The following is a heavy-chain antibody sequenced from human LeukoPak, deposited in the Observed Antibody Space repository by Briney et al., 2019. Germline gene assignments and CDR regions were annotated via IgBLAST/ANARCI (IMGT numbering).Heavy chain of an antibody. CDR3: SVIGYCSGGSCYPFDY. Sequence: GASLRLSCAASGFTFSSYEMNWVRQAPGKGLEWVSYISSSGSTIYYADSVKGRFTISRDNAKNSLYLQMNSLRAEDTAVYYCSVIGYCSGGSCYPFDYWGQGTLVTVSS. J-gene: IGHJ4*02. D-gene: IGHD2-15*01. V-gene: IGHV3-48*03. CDR2: ISSSGSTI. CDR1: GFTFSSYE.